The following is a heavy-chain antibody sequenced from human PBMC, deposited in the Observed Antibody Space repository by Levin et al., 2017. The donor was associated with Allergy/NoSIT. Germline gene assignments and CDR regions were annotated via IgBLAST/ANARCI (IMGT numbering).Heavy chain of an antibody. V-gene: IGHV4-34*01. CDR2: INHSGST. CDR3: TSDSSVPPL. CDR1: GGSFSGYY. Sequence: SETLSLTCAVYGGSFSGYYWSWIRQPPGKGLEWMGEINHSGSTNYNPSLKSRVTISVDTSKNQFSLKLSSVTAADTALYYWTSDSSVPPLWGQGTLVTVSS. J-gene: IGHJ4*02. D-gene: IGHD6-19*01.